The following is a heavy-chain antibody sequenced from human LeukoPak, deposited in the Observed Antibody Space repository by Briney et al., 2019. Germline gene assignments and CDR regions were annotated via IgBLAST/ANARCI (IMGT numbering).Heavy chain of an antibody. CDR3: ARDCSSTNCYNAFDI. J-gene: IGHJ3*02. CDR1: GFTFSSYS. D-gene: IGHD2-2*02. CDR2: ISSSSSYI. Sequence: GGSLRLSCAASGFTFSSYSMNWVRQAPGKGLEWVSSISSSSSYIYYADSVKGRFTISRDNAKNSLYLQMNSLRAEDTAVYYCARDCSSTNCYNAFDIWGQGTLVTVSS. V-gene: IGHV3-21*01.